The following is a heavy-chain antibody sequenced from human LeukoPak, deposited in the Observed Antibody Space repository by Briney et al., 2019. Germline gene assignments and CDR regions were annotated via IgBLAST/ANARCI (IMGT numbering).Heavy chain of an antibody. CDR1: AFTFSRYW. V-gene: IGHV3-7*01. CDR2: IKDDGSEK. Sequence: GGSLRLSCAGSAFTFSRYWMSWVRQAPGKGPEWVANIKDDGSEKYYLDSVKGRFTISRDSSKNTLYLQMNSLRAEDTAVYHCVTYSSSWYYFDYWGQGTLVTVSS. J-gene: IGHJ4*02. CDR3: VTYSSSWYYFDY. D-gene: IGHD6-13*01.